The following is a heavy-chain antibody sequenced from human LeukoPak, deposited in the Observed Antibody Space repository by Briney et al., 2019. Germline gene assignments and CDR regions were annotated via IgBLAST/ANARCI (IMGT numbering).Heavy chain of an antibody. CDR3: ARVRYYDSSGYDPGAFDI. CDR1: GGSISSGGYY. V-gene: IGHV4-31*03. J-gene: IGHJ3*02. CDR2: IYYSGST. Sequence: SQTLSLTCTVSGGSISSGGYYWSWIRQHPGKGLEWIGYIYYSGSTYYNPSLKSRVTISVDTSKNQFSLKLSSVTAADTAVYYCARVRYYDSSGYDPGAFDIWGQGTMVTVSS. D-gene: IGHD3-22*01.